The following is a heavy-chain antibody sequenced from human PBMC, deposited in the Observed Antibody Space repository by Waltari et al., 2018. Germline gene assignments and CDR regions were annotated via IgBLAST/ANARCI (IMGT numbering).Heavy chain of an antibody. Sequence: QVQLQQWGAGLLKPSETLSLTCAVSGGSFSGYYWSWIRQPPGKGLEWIGEINHSGSTNYNPSLKSRVTISVDTSKNQFSLKLSSVTAADTAVYYCARGSGSSGRSRYYMDVWGKGTTVTVSS. CDR1: GGSFSGYY. V-gene: IGHV4-34*01. D-gene: IGHD6-6*01. CDR2: INHSGST. CDR3: ARGSGSSGRSRYYMDV. J-gene: IGHJ6*03.